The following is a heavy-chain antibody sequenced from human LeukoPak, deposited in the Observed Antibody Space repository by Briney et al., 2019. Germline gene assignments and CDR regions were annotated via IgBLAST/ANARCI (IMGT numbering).Heavy chain of an antibody. CDR1: GGSISSGGYY. D-gene: IGHD3-3*01. Sequence: SETLSLTCTVSGGSISSGGYYWSWIRQHPGKGLEWIGYIYYSGSTYYNPSLKSRVTISVDTSKNHFSLKLSSVTAADTAVYYCARLGAGPTHYDFWSGYSSFYFDYWGQGTLVTVSS. CDR3: ARLGAGPTHYDFWSGYSSFYFDY. J-gene: IGHJ4*02. CDR2: IYYSGST. V-gene: IGHV4-31*03.